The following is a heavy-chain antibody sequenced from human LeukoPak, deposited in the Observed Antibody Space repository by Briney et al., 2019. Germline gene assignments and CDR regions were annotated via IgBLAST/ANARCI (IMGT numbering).Heavy chain of an antibody. CDR1: GFTFSSYG. J-gene: IGHJ1*01. D-gene: IGHD4-11*01. CDR3: AKSGGYSNYEDYFQY. Sequence: GGSLRLSCAASGFTFSSYGMHWVRQAPGKGLEWVAFIRYDGSNKYYADSVKGRFTISRGNSKNTLYLQMNSLRAEDTAVYCCAKSGGYSNYEDYFQYWGQGTLVTVSS. V-gene: IGHV3-30*02. CDR2: IRYDGSNK.